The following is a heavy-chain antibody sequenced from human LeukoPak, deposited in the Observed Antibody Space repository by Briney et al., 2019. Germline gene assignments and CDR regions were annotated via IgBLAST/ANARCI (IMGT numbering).Heavy chain of an antibody. CDR2: INHSGYT. D-gene: IGHD4-17*01. J-gene: IGHJ4*02. V-gene: IGHV4-34*01. CDR1: GVSFDDYY. CDR3: TRMTTGHDY. Sequence: SETLSLTCGVSGVSFDDYYWSWVRQTPGKGLEWLGEINHSGYTNDSPSLKSRVTLSIDTSRKQFSLNLRSVTVADAGVYYCTRMTTGHDYWGQGTLVTVSS.